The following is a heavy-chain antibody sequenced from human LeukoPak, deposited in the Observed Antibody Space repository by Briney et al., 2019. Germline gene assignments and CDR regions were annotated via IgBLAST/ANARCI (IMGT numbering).Heavy chain of an antibody. J-gene: IGHJ5*02. CDR2: MNPNSGNT. V-gene: IGHV1-8*01. Sequence: ASVKASCKASGYTFTSYDINWVRQATGQGLEWMGWMNPNSGNTGYAQKFQGRVTMTRNTSISTAYMELSSLRSEDTAVYYCARGRYSGPSNWFDPWGQGTLVTVSS. CDR1: GYTFTSYD. D-gene: IGHD6-6*01. CDR3: ARGRYSGPSNWFDP.